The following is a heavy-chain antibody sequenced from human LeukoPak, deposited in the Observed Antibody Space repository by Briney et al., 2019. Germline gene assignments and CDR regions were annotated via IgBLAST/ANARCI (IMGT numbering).Heavy chain of an antibody. CDR3: AKGSGDGRPYYFDY. CDR2: ISPSGGST. V-gene: IGHV3-23*01. J-gene: IGHJ4*02. D-gene: IGHD2-21*02. Sequence: GGSLRLSCVGSGFTFSSYAMSWVRQAPGKGLEWVSAISPSGGSTYYADSVKGRFTISRDNSKNTLYLQMNSLRADDTAVYYCAKGSGDGRPYYFDYWGPGTLVTVST. CDR1: GFTFSSYA.